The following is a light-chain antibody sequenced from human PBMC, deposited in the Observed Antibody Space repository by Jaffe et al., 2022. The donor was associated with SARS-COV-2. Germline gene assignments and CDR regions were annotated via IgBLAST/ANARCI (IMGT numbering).Light chain of an antibody. V-gene: IGLV3-10*01. CDR1: VLSRKY. Sequence: SHELTQPPSVSVSPGQTARITCSGDVLSRKYGYWFQQKSGQAPVLVIYEDSKRPSGIPERFSGSHSGTVATLTISGAQVEDEADYYCYSTGSSANQRLFGGGTKVTVL. CDR2: EDS. CDR3: YSTGSSANQRL. J-gene: IGLJ2*01.